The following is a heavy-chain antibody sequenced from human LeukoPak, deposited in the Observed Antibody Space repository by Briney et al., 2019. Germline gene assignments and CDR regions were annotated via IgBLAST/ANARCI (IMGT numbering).Heavy chain of an antibody. D-gene: IGHD3-3*01. V-gene: IGHV4-59*12. CDR2: IYYSGST. Sequence: PSETLSLTCTVSGGSISSYYWSWIRQPPGKGLEWIGYIYYSGSTNYNPSLKSRVTVSVDTSKNQFSLKLSSVTAADTAVYYCARGRLDFWSGYYYFDYWGQGTLVTVSS. CDR3: ARGRLDFWSGYYYFDY. CDR1: GGSISSYY. J-gene: IGHJ4*02.